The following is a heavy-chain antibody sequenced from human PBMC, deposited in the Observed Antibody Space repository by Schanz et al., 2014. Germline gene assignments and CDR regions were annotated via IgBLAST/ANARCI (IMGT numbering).Heavy chain of an antibody. J-gene: IGHJ6*03. V-gene: IGHV1-8*01. CDR2: MNPKTGNT. D-gene: IGHD2-15*01. Sequence: QVQLVQSGAEVKKPGASVKVSCKASGFNFNNYDINWVRQATGQGLEWMGWMNPKTGNTDHAQKFQGRVSMTWDTSTSTAYLDLSRLRSEDTGVYYCTRDVKGKDASARVSAAQNYYYMDVWGKGTTVTVSS. CDR3: TRDVKGKDASARVSAAQNYYYMDV. CDR1: GFNFNNYD.